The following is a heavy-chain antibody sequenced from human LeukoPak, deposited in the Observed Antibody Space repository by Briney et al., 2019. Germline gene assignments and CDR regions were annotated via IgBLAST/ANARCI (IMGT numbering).Heavy chain of an antibody. Sequence: GGSLRLSCAASGFTFSSYSMNWVRQAPGKGLEWDSSISSSSSYIYYADSVKGRFTISRDNAKNSLYLQMNSLRAEDTAVYYCASTIVGATQLDYWGQGTLVTVSS. V-gene: IGHV3-21*04. CDR2: ISSSSSYI. D-gene: IGHD1-26*01. CDR3: ASTIVGATQLDY. CDR1: GFTFSSYS. J-gene: IGHJ4*02.